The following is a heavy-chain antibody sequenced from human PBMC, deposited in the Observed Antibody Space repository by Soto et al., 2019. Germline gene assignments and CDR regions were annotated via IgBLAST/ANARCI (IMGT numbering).Heavy chain of an antibody. Sequence: QITLKESGPTLVKPTQTLTLTCTFSGFSLSTSGVGVGWIRQPPGKALEGLALIYWDDDKRYSPSLKNRLTITKDTSKNQVVLTMTNMDPVDTATYYCAHRLARFDFYDSGDFDYWGQGTLVTVSS. CDR3: AHRLARFDFYDSGDFDY. CDR1: GFSLSTSGVG. D-gene: IGHD3-22*01. CDR2: IYWDDDK. J-gene: IGHJ4*02. V-gene: IGHV2-5*02.